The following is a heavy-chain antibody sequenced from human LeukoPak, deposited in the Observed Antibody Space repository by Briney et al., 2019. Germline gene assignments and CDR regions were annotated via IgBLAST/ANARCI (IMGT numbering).Heavy chain of an antibody. J-gene: IGHJ3*02. D-gene: IGHD3-22*01. CDR2: IKSKTDGGTT. V-gene: IGHV3-15*01. CDR1: GFTFSNAW. CDR3: TTNYLNYYDSSGYYYDRFDI. Sequence: PGGSLRLSCAASGFTFSNAWMSWVRQAPGKGLEWVGRIKSKTDGGTTDYAAPVKGRFTISRDDSKNTLYLQMNSLKTEDTAAYYCTTNYLNYYDSSGYYYDRFDIWGQGTMVTVSS.